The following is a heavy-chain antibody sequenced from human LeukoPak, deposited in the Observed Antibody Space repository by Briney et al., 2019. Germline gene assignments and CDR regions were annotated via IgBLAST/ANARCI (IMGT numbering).Heavy chain of an antibody. D-gene: IGHD3-22*01. Sequence: GGSLRLSCAASGFTFSSYAMHWVRQAPGKGLEWVAVISYDGSNKYYADSVKGRFTISRDNSKNTLYLQMNSLRAEDTAVYYCARDASITMIVVVITSYGMDVWGQGTTVTVSS. CDR1: GFTFSSYA. J-gene: IGHJ6*02. V-gene: IGHV3-30-3*01. CDR3: ARDASITMIVVVITSYGMDV. CDR2: ISYDGSNK.